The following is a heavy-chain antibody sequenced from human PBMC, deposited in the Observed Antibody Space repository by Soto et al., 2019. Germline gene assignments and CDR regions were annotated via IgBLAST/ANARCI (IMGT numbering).Heavy chain of an antibody. CDR1: GGTFSSYA. CDR3: ATDPGEDDYAVLGYYYGMDV. CDR2: IIPIFGTA. V-gene: IGHV1-69*12. D-gene: IGHD2-2*01. J-gene: IGHJ6*02. Sequence: QVQLVQSGAEVKKPGSSEKVSCKASGGTFSSYAISWVLQAPGQGLEWMGGIIPIFGTANYAQKFQGRVKITADESTSTANMELSSLRSEDTAVYYCATDPGEDDYAVLGYYYGMDVWGQGTTVTVSS.